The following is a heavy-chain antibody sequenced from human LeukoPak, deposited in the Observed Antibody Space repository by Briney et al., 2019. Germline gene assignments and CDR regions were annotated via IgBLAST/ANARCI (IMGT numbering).Heavy chain of an antibody. CDR3: ARDLVYYYGSGEVSVFDP. CDR1: GGSLSSYY. V-gene: IGHV4-4*07. D-gene: IGHD3-10*01. J-gene: IGHJ5*02. CDR2: IYTSGST. Sequence: SETLSLTCTVSGGSLSSYYWSWIRQPAGKGLEWIGRIYTSGSTNYNPSLKSRVTMSVDTSKNQFSLKLSSVTAADTAVYYCARDLVYYYGSGEVSVFDPWGQGTLVTVSS.